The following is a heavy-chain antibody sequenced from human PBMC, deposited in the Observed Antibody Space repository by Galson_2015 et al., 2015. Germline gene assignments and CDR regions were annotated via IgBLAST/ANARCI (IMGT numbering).Heavy chain of an antibody. CDR3: ARADRGRPFDH. CDR2: ISSSGSTI. V-gene: IGHV3-48*03. D-gene: IGHD2-15*01. CDR1: GFTFSSYE. Sequence: SLRLSCAASGFTFSSYEMNWVRQAPGKGLEWVSYISSSGSTIYYADSVKGRFTISRDNAKNSLYLQMNSLRAEDTAVYYCARADRGRPFDHWGQGTLVTVSS. J-gene: IGHJ4*02.